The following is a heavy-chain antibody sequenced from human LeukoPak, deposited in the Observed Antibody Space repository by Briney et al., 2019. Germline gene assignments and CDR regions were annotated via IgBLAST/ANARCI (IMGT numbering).Heavy chain of an antibody. D-gene: IGHD6-19*01. J-gene: IGHJ4*02. V-gene: IGHV3-23*01. Sequence: PGGSLRLSCAASGFTFSSIAMSWVRQAPGKGLEWVSAIRSNGETVYNADSVKGRFTISRDNSKNTLYLQMNSLRAEDTAVYYCARVKKDGTAMHSSGWYESLGPGDYWGQGTLVTVSS. CDR1: GFTFSSIA. CDR2: IRSNGETV. CDR3: ARVKKDGTAMHSSGWYESLGPGDY.